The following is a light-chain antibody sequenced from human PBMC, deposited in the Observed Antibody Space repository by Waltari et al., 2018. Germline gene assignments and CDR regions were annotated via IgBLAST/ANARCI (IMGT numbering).Light chain of an antibody. Sequence: QSALTQPASVSGSPGQSITISCTGTTSDVGSHNLFSWYQQHPGKAPKVMIYEVTKRPSGVSNRFSGSKSGNTASLTISGLQAEDEAEYYCAVWDDGLNGQEAFGGGTKLTVL. CDR3: AVWDDGLNGQEA. CDR1: TSDVGSHNL. J-gene: IGLJ2*01. CDR2: EVT. V-gene: IGLV2-23*02.